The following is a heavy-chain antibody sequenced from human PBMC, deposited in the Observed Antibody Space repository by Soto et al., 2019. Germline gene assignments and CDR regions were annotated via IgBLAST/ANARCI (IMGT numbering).Heavy chain of an antibody. CDR3: ARGYCSSTSCKHGMDV. Sequence: GGSLRLSCAASGFTFSSYSMNWVRQAPGKGLEWVSSISSSSSYIYYADSVKGRFTISRDNAKNSLYLQMNSLRAEDTAVYYCARGYCSSTSCKHGMDVWGQGTTVTVSS. V-gene: IGHV3-21*01. CDR2: ISSSSSYI. CDR1: GFTFSSYS. J-gene: IGHJ6*02. D-gene: IGHD2-2*01.